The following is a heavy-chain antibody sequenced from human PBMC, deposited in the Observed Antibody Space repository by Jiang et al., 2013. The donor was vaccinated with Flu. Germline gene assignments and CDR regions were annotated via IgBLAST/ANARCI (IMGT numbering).Heavy chain of an antibody. CDR1: GYTFTSYY. D-gene: IGHD5-18*01. V-gene: IGHV1-46*01. Sequence: GAEVKKPGASVKVSCKASGYTFTSYYMHWVRQAPGQGLEWMGVINPSGDTTADAQKFQGRVTMTRDTSTSTVYMELSSLNSEDTAVYYCARGNTYGYYAFDIWGQGTMVTVSS. J-gene: IGHJ3*02. CDR3: ARGNTYGYYAFDI. CDR2: INPSGDTT.